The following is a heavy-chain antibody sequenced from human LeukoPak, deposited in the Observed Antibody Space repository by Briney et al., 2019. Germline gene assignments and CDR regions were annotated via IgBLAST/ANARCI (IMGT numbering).Heavy chain of an antibody. CDR1: GFTFSSYA. Sequence: GGSLRLSCAASGFTFSSYAMSWVRQAPGKGLEWVSAISGSGGSTYYADSVKGRFTISRDNSKNMLYLQMNSLRAEDTAVYYCVKPAASRKVAYYFDYWGQGTLVTVSS. CDR2: ISGSGGST. J-gene: IGHJ4*02. D-gene: IGHD6-13*01. CDR3: VKPAASRKVAYYFDY. V-gene: IGHV3-23*01.